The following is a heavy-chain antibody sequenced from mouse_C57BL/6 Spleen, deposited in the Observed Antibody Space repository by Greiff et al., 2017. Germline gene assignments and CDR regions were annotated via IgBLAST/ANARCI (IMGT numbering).Heavy chain of an antibody. CDR1: GYTFTSYW. Sequence: QVHVKQPGAELVKPGASVKMSCKASGYTFTSYWITWVKQRPGQGLEWIGDIYPGSGSTNYNEKFKSKATLTVDTSSSTAYMQLSSLTSEDSAVYYCARGGSNYGFAYWGQGTLVTVSA. CDR2: IYPGSGST. V-gene: IGHV1-55*01. D-gene: IGHD2-5*01. J-gene: IGHJ3*01. CDR3: ARGGSNYGFAY.